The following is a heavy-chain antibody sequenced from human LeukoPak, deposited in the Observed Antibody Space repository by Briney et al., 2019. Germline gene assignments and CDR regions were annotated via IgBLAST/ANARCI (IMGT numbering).Heavy chain of an antibody. J-gene: IGHJ5*02. CDR3: ARADNWNYGGDWFDP. CDR1: GGTFSSYA. CDR2: IIPIFGTA. Sequence: SVKVSCKASGGTFSSYAISWVRQAPGQGLEWMGRIIPIFGTANYAQKFQGRVTITADKSTSTAYMELSSLRSEDTAVYHCARADNWNYGGDWFDPWGQGTLVTVSS. D-gene: IGHD1-7*01. V-gene: IGHV1-69*06.